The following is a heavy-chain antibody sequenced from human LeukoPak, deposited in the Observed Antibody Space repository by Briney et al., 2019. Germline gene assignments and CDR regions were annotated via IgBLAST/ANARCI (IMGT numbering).Heavy chain of an antibody. Sequence: SETLSLTCTVSGGSISSYYWSWIRQPPGKGLEWIGYIYYSGSTNYNPSLKSRVTISVDTSKNQFSLKLSSVTAADTAVYYCARAVSDGYNSPYYMDVWGKGTTVTISS. CDR3: ARAVSDGYNSPYYMDV. J-gene: IGHJ6*03. CDR2: IYYSGST. D-gene: IGHD5-24*01. V-gene: IGHV4-59*01. CDR1: GGSISSYY.